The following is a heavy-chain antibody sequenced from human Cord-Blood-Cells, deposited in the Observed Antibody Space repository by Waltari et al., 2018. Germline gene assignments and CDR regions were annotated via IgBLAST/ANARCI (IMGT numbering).Heavy chain of an antibody. J-gene: IGHJ4*02. CDR3: ARDYYGSGSYFDY. Sequence: QVQWVASGGGGVQAGGYLRLSCAASGVTSRNYAMDLVSTAPGKGLEWVAVISYDGSNKYYADSVKGRFTISRDNSKNTLYLQMNSLRAEDTAVYYCARDYYGSGSYFDYWGQGTLVTVSS. D-gene: IGHD3-10*01. CDR2: ISYDGSNK. CDR1: GVTSRNYA. V-gene: IGHV3-30*14.